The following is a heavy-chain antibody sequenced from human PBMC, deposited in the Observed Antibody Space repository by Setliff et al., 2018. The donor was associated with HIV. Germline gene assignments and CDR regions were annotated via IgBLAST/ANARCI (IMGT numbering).Heavy chain of an antibody. CDR3: ARSRPSLRAFDI. Sequence: PSETLSLTCTVSGGSISSGGYYWSWIRQHPGQGLEWIVYIYYSGSTNYNPSLKSRVTLSLDKSRNQISLKVTSVTATDTAVYYCARSRPSLRAFDIWGQGTMVTVSS. J-gene: IGHJ3*02. V-gene: IGHV4-61*08. CDR1: GGSISSGGYY. D-gene: IGHD4-17*01. CDR2: IYYSGST.